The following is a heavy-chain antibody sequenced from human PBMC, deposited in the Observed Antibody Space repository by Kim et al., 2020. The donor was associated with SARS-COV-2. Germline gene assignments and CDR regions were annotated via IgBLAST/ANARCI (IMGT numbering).Heavy chain of an antibody. D-gene: IGHD3-9*01. J-gene: IGHJ5*02. CDR1: GGSISSSSYY. V-gene: IGHV4-39*01. CDR3: ARRVRGYDILTGYYGNWFDP. CDR2: IYYSGST. Sequence: SETLSLTCTVSGGSISSSSYYWGWIRQPPGKGLEWIGSIYYSGSTYYNPSLKSRVTISVDTSKNQFSLKLSSVTAADTAVYYCARRVRGYDILTGYYGNWFDPWGQGTLVTVSS.